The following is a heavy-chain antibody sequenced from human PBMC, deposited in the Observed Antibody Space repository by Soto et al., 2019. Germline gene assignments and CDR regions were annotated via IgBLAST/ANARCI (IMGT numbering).Heavy chain of an antibody. J-gene: IGHJ4*02. CDR1: GGSISSGGYY. D-gene: IGHD3-3*01. Sequence: PSETLSLTCTVPGGSISSGGYYWSWIRQHPGKGLKWIGYIYYSGSTYYNPSLKSRVTISVDTSKNQFSLKLSSVTAADTAVYYGARESPSAYCFDYWGQGTLVNVAS. CDR2: IYYSGST. CDR3: ARESPSAYCFDY. V-gene: IGHV4-31*03.